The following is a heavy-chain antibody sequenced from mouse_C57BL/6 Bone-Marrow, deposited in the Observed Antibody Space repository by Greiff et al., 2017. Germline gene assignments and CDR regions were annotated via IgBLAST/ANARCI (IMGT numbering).Heavy chain of an antibody. V-gene: IGHV14-4*01. Sequence: EVQLQQSGAELVRPGASVKLSCTASGFNIKDDYMHWVKQRPEQGLEWIGWIDPENGDTESASKFQGKATITAATSSNPAYLQLRSLTSEDTAVYYCTTNYYGSSYLYYAMDYWGQGTSVTVSS. CDR3: TTNYYGSSYLYYAMDY. CDR1: GFNIKDDY. D-gene: IGHD1-1*01. J-gene: IGHJ4*01. CDR2: IDPENGDT.